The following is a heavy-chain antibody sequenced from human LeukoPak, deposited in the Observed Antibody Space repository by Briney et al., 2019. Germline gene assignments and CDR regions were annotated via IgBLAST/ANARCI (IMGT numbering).Heavy chain of an antibody. CDR1: GGSISSYY. J-gene: IGHJ4*02. D-gene: IGHD5-24*01. CDR2: IYYSGST. V-gene: IGHV4-59*08. CDR3: ARHRSGWLQSSFDY. Sequence: SETLSLTCTVSGGSISSYYWSWIRQPPGKGLEWIGYIYYSGSTSYSPSLKSRVTISADTSQNQFSLKLSSVTAADTAVYYCARHRSGWLQSSFDYWGQGTLVTVSS.